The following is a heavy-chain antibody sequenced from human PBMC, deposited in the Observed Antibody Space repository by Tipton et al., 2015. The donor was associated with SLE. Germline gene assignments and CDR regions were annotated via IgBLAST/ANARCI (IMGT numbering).Heavy chain of an antibody. CDR1: GFTFSSYA. CDR3: ARVGVYSSSFYYYYMDV. Sequence: SLRLSCAASGFTFSSYAMHWVRQAPGKGLEWVSVISDDGSNKFYADSVKGRFTISRDSSKNTLYLQMNSLRAEDTAVYYCARVGVYSSSFYYYYMDVWGKVTTVTVSS. D-gene: IGHD6-6*01. V-gene: IGHV3-30-3*01. CDR2: ISDDGSNK. J-gene: IGHJ6*03.